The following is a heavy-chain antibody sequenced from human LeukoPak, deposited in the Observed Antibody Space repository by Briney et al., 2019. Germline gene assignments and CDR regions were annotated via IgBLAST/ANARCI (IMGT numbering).Heavy chain of an antibody. D-gene: IGHD1-26*01. Sequence: GTSVKVSCKASGYTFTSYYMHWVRQAPGQGLEWMGIINPSGGSTSYAQKFQGRVTMTRDTSTSTVYMELSSLRSEDTAVYYCARDRASYWFDPWGQGTLVTVSS. J-gene: IGHJ5*02. CDR3: ARDRASYWFDP. CDR2: INPSGGST. CDR1: GYTFTSYY. V-gene: IGHV1-46*01.